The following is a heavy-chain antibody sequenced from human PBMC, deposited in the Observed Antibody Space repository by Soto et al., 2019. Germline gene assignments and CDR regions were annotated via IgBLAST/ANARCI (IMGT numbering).Heavy chain of an antibody. Sequence: QVQLVQSGAEVKKPGASVKVSCKASGYTFTSYDINWVRQATGQGLEWMGWMNPNSGNTGYAQKFQGRVTMTRNTSISTAYMELSSLRSEDTAVYYCALIVLVPAAMSPFWPWREAQPHYGMDVWGQGTTVTVSS. D-gene: IGHD2-2*01. CDR1: GYTFTSYD. CDR3: ALIVLVPAAMSPFWPWREAQPHYGMDV. J-gene: IGHJ6*02. V-gene: IGHV1-8*01. CDR2: MNPNSGNT.